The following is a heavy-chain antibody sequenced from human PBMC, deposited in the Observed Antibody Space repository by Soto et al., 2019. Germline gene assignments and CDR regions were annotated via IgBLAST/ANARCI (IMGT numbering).Heavy chain of an antibody. D-gene: IGHD6-6*01. J-gene: IGHJ6*02. CDR2: ISYHESNK. V-gene: IGHV3-30*18. Sequence: QAQLVESGGGVVQPGTSLRLSCVASKFTFSTYGMHWFRQAPGKGLEWVAVISYHESNKYYGASVRGRFTISRDNSKNTLYLQMNSLGAEDTAVYYCAKDLGAARPSYGLDVWGQGTTVTVSS. CDR3: AKDLGAARPSYGLDV. CDR1: KFTFSTYG.